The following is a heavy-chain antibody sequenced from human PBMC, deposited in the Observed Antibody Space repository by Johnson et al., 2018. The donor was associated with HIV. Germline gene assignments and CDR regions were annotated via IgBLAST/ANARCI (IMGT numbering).Heavy chain of an antibody. CDR3: VGGSPDDAFDI. Sequence: VQLVESGGGVVQPGRSLRLSCAASGFTFSSYAMHWVRQAPGKGLEWVAVISYDGSNKYYADSVKGRFTISRDNSKNTLYLQMNSLRAEDTAVYYGVGGSPDDAFDIWGQGTMVTVSS. CDR2: ISYDGSNK. J-gene: IGHJ3*02. V-gene: IGHV3-30-3*01. D-gene: IGHD3-16*01. CDR1: GFTFSSYA.